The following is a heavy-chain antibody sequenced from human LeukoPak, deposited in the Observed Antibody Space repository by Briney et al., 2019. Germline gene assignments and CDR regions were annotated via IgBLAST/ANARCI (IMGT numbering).Heavy chain of an antibody. CDR1: GFPFSSYW. CDR3: TREGVGGFDI. V-gene: IGHV3-7*01. J-gene: IGHJ3*02. D-gene: IGHD3-16*01. Sequence: PGGSLRLSCAASGFPFSSYWMTWVRQAPGKGLEWVANIKQDGGEKYYVDSVKGRFTISRDNAKNSLYLQVNSLRAEDTAVYFCTREGVGGFDIWGQGAMVTVSS. CDR2: IKQDGGEK.